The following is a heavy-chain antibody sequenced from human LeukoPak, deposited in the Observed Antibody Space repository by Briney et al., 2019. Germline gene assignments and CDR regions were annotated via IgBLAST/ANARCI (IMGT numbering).Heavy chain of an antibody. CDR1: GFTVSSNC. CDR3: ARDLYYDFWSGTAYGMDV. J-gene: IGHJ6*02. CDR2: IYSGGST. D-gene: IGHD3-3*01. Sequence: PGGSLRLSCAASGFTVSSNCMSWVRQAPGKGLEWVSVIYSGGSTYYADSVKGRFTISRDNSKNTLYLQMNSLRAEDTAVYYCARDLYYDFWSGTAYGMDVWGQGTTVTVSS. V-gene: IGHV3-53*01.